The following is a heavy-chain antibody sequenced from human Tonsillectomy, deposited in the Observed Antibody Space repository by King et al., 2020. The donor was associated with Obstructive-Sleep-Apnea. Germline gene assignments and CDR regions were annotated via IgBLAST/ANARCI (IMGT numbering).Heavy chain of an antibody. CDR3: ARGSPVASSTSSALDI. J-gene: IGHJ3*02. CDR2: VNPNNDGT. V-gene: IGHV1-2*02. D-gene: IGHD4-23*01. Sequence: VQLVESGAEVKKPGASVKVSCKASEYTFTGYYIHWVRQAPGQGLEWMGWVNPNNDGTKYAQKFQGRVTTARDTSINTASMELNRLTFDDTAVYYCARGSPVASSTSSALDIWGQGTMVTVSS. CDR1: EYTFTGYY.